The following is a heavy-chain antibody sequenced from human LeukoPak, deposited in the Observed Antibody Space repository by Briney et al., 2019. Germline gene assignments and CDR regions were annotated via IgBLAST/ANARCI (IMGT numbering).Heavy chain of an antibody. D-gene: IGHD3-22*01. CDR3: ARLLVGVITTHSGDC. Sequence: SETLSLTCTVSSDSISNSAYHWGWIRQPPGRGXXXXXTIYYNRGTYYNPSXKXRVTISVDTSKNQFSLKLSSVTAADTAVYYCARLLVGVITTHSGDCWGQGTLVTVSS. CDR1: SDSISNSAYH. CDR2: IYYNRGT. J-gene: IGHJ5*01. V-gene: IGHV4-39*01.